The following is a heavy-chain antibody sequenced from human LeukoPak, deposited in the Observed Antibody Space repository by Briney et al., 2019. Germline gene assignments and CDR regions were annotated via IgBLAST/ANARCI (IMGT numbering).Heavy chain of an antibody. CDR3: ARVGFSDILTGYYDY. J-gene: IGHJ4*02. Sequence: ASVKVSRKASGYTFTGYYMHWVRQAPGQGLEWMGWINPNSGGTNYAQKFQGRVTMTRDTSISTAYMELSRLRSDDTAVYYCARVGFSDILTGYYDYWGQGTLVTVSS. D-gene: IGHD3-9*01. CDR1: GYTFTGYY. V-gene: IGHV1-2*02. CDR2: INPNSGGT.